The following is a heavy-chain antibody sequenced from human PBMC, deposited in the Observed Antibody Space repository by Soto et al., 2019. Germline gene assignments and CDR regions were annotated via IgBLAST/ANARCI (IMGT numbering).Heavy chain of an antibody. CDR1: GFTFSNAW. CDR2: IKSKTDGGTT. D-gene: IGHD2-21*02. Sequence: PGGSLRLSCAASGFTFSNAWMNWVRQAPGKGLEWVGRIKSKTDGGTTDYAAPVKGRFTISRDDSKNTLYLQMNSLKTEDTAVYYCTTDSDIVVVTAIRTYWGQGTLVTVSS. V-gene: IGHV3-15*07. CDR3: TTDSDIVVVTAIRTY. J-gene: IGHJ4*02.